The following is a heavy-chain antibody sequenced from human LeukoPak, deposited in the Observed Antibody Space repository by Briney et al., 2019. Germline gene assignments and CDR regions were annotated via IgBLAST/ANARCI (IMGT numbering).Heavy chain of an antibody. Sequence: PSETLSLTCTVSGGSISSYYWGWIRQPPGKGLEWIGYIYYSGSTNYNPSLKSRVTISVDTSKNQFSLKLSSVTAADTAVYYCARVRMVAGIDAFDIWGQGTMVTVSS. CDR2: IYYSGST. J-gene: IGHJ3*02. CDR1: GGSISSYY. V-gene: IGHV4-59*01. CDR3: ARVRMVAGIDAFDI. D-gene: IGHD6-19*01.